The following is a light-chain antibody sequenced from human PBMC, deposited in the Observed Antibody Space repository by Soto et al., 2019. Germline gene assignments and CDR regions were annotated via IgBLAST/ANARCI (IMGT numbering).Light chain of an antibody. Sequence: DIQITQSPSSLSASVGASFPITGRASQDISTWLAWYQQKPEKAPESLIFGASNLQSGVPSRFSGCGSGTEFTLTIVSLQPEDFATYYCQQYNSYPLTLGVGTKVDIK. CDR2: GAS. CDR1: QDISTW. J-gene: IGKJ4*01. V-gene: IGKV1D-16*01. CDR3: QQYNSYPLT.